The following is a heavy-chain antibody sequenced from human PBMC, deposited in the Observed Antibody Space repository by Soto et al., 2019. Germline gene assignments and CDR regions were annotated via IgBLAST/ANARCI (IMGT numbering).Heavy chain of an antibody. CDR2: MNGDGSNS. Sequence: PGGSLRLSCAASGFTFSAYWMHWVRQAPGKGLVWVSRMNGDGSNSSYADSVKGRFTISRDNAKNTLHLQMNSRRDEDTAVYYFAKNAFGKSNHWGQENLLTISS. CDR3: AKNAFGKSNH. D-gene: IGHD3-10*01. V-gene: IGHV3-74*01. CDR1: GFTFSAYW. J-gene: IGHJ4*02.